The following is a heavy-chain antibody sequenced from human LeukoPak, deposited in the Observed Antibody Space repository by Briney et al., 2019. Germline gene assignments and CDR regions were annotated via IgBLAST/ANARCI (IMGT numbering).Heavy chain of an antibody. Sequence: GGSLRLSCAASGFTFSSYAMSWVRQAPGKGLEWVSPISGSGSSTYYADSVKGRFTISRDNSKNTLYLQMNSLRAEEPRVYYCAKGVAVASPYYFDYWGQGTLVTVSS. CDR3: AKGVAVASPYYFDY. V-gene: IGHV3-23*01. CDR2: ISGSGSST. CDR1: GFTFSSYA. J-gene: IGHJ4*02. D-gene: IGHD6-19*01.